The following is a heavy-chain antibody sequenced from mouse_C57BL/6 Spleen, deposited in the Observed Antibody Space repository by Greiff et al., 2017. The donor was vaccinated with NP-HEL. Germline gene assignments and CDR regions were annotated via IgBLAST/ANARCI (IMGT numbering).Heavy chain of an antibody. J-gene: IGHJ4*01. CDR1: GYTFTSYW. Sequence: VKLLQPGTELVKPGASVKLSCKASGYTFTSYWMHWVKQRPGQGLEWIGNINPSNGGTNYNEKFKSKATLTVDKSSSTAYMQLSSLTSEDSAVYYCARGYYSYYAMDYWGQGTSVTVSS. D-gene: IGHD1-1*01. CDR3: ARGYYSYYAMDY. CDR2: INPSNGGT. V-gene: IGHV1-53*01.